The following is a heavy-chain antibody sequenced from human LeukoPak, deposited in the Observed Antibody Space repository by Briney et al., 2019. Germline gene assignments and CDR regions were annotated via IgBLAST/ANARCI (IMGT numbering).Heavy chain of an antibody. CDR3: ARGIGVAGIYNDY. V-gene: IGHV4-38-2*02. CDR2: IYHSGNT. D-gene: IGHD6-19*01. Sequence: SETLSLTCTVSGYSISSGYYWGWIRQPPGKGLEWIGSIYHSGNTYYTPSLKSRVTISVDTSKNQFSLKRSSVTAADTAVYYCARGIGVAGIYNDYWGQGTLVTVSS. J-gene: IGHJ4*02. CDR1: GYSISSGYY.